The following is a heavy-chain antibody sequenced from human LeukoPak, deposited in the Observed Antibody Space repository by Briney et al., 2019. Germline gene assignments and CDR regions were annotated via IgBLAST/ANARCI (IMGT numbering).Heavy chain of an antibody. CDR1: GGSISSGGYS. CDR2: IYHSGST. D-gene: IGHD3-22*01. Sequence: SQTLSLTCAVSGGSISSGGYSWSWIRQPPGKGLEWIGYIYHSGSTYYNPSLKSRVTISVDRSKNQFSLKLSSVTAADTAVYYCATFGRYYDSSGYYYPQFDYWGQGTLVTVSS. V-gene: IGHV4-30-2*01. J-gene: IGHJ4*02. CDR3: ATFGRYYDSSGYYYPQFDY.